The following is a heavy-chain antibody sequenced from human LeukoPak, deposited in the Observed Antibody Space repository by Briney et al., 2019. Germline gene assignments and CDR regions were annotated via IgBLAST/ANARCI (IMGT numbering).Heavy chain of an antibody. V-gene: IGHV3-23*01. D-gene: IGHD6-19*01. CDR3: AREGSSGWYLRWFDP. J-gene: IGHJ5*02. CDR1: GFTMSSYA. CDR2: ISDTGNT. Sequence: GGSLRLSCAASGFTMSSYAMSWVRQAPGKGLEWVSAISDTGNTYHADSVKGRFTISRDSSKNTLFLQMNSLRAEDTAVYYCAREGSSGWYLRWFDPWGQGTLVTVSS.